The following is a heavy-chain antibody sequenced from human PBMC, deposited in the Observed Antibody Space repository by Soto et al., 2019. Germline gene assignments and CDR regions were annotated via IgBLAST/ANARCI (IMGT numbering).Heavy chain of an antibody. V-gene: IGHV3-33*01. D-gene: IGHD1-26*01. J-gene: IGHJ6*02. CDR2: IWYDGSNK. CDR1: GFTFSSYG. CDR3: AGDGGWMSDSPWETGMDV. Sequence: QVQLVESGGGVVQPGRSLRLSCAASGFTFSSYGMHCVRQAPGKGLEWVAVIWYDGSNKYYADSVKGRFTISRDNTKNTLYLQMNRLRAEDTAVYYCAGDGGWMSDSPWETGMDVWGQGTTVTVSS.